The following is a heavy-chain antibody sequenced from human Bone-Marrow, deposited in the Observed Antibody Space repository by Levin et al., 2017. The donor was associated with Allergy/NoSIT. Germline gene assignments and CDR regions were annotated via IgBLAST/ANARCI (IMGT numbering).Heavy chain of an antibody. CDR2: TYYRSKWYN. V-gene: IGHV6-1*01. Sequence: SQTLSLTCAISGDSVSSNSAAWNWIRQSPSRGLEWLGRTYYRSKWYNDYAVSVKSRITINPDTSKNQFSLQLNSVTPEDTAVYYCARGGDLGELSLYGPSDAFESWGQGTMVTVSS. CDR3: ARGGDLGELSLYGPSDAFES. CDR1: GDSVSSNSAA. J-gene: IGHJ3*02. D-gene: IGHD3-16*02.